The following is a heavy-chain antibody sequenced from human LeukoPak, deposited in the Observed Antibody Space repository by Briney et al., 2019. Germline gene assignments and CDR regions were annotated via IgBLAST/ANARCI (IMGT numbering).Heavy chain of an antibody. J-gene: IGHJ6*02. D-gene: IGHD2-15*01. CDR2: IRNDGSRK. Sequence: PGGSLRLSCAASGFSFNKYGMHWVRQAPGKELEWVAFIRNDGSRKYYRESVKGRFTISRDNAKDTVYLQMNSLREDETAVYYCAKDVLVVRGEDYHYGMDVWGQGTTVIVSS. CDR3: AKDVLVVRGEDYHYGMDV. V-gene: IGHV3-30*02. CDR1: GFSFNKYG.